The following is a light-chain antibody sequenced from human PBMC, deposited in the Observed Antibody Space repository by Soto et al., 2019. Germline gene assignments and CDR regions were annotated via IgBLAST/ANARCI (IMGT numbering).Light chain of an antibody. CDR1: QAISSD. J-gene: IGKJ1*01. CDR2: AAS. V-gene: IGKV1-6*01. Sequence: AIEMTQSPSSLSASVGDRVTITCRASQAISSDLGWYQQKPGKAPKLLIYAASSLQSGVPSRFSGSGSGTDFALTISSLQPEDFATYYCLQDYNYPLTFGQGTKVEIK. CDR3: LQDYNYPLT.